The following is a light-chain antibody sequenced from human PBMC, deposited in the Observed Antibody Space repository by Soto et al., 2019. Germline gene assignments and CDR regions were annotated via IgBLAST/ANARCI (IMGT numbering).Light chain of an antibody. Sequence: EIVLTQSPGTLSLSPGERATLSCRASQSVSSSYLAWYQQKPGQAPRLLIYGASSRATGIPDRFSGSGSGPDFTLTISRLEPEDFAVYYCQQYGSPWTFGQGTKVEIK. CDR2: GAS. V-gene: IGKV3-20*01. J-gene: IGKJ1*01. CDR3: QQYGSPWT. CDR1: QSVSSSY.